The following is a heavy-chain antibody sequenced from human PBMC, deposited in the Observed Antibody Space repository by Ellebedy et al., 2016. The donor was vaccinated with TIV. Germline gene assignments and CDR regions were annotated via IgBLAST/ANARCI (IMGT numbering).Heavy chain of an antibody. CDR1: GGTFSSYA. Sequence: SVKVSCXASGGTFSSYAISWVRQAPGQGLEWMGGIIPIFGTANYAQKFQGRVTITADKSTSTAYMELSSLRSEDTAVYYCARPIGPYDSSGYGGYWGQGTLVTVSS. D-gene: IGHD3-22*01. J-gene: IGHJ4*02. V-gene: IGHV1-69*06. CDR2: IIPIFGTA. CDR3: ARPIGPYDSSGYGGY.